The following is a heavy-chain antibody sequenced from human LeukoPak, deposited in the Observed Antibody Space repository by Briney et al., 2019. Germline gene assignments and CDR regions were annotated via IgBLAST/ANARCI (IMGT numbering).Heavy chain of an antibody. V-gene: IGHV4-34*12. CDR3: ARIRCGHTDVVCYNY. CDR2: IIPGGGV. J-gene: IGHJ4*02. Sequence: SETLSLTCAVHGVSFSAYSWSWIRQSPGRGLEWIGEIIPGGGVIYNPSLKSRATVSGDTSDNQFSLSLTSVTAADTAVYYCARIRCGHTDVVCYNYWGLGTLVTVSS. D-gene: IGHD2-21*01. CDR1: GVSFSAYS.